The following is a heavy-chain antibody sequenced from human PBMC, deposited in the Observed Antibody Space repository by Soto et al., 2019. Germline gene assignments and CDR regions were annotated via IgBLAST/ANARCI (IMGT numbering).Heavy chain of an antibody. Sequence: ASVKVSCKASGYTFTSYYMHWVRQAPGQGLEWMGIINPSGGSTSYAQKFQGRVTMTRDTSTSTVYMELRSLRSDDTAVYYCARDKELYYDFWSGYYGEYYFDYWGQGTLVTVSS. CDR3: ARDKELYYDFWSGYYGEYYFDY. CDR2: INPSGGST. V-gene: IGHV1-46*01. D-gene: IGHD3-3*01. CDR1: GYTFTSYY. J-gene: IGHJ4*02.